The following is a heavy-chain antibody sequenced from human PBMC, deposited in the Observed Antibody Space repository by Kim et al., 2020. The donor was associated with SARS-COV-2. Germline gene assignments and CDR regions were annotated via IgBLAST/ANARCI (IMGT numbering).Heavy chain of an antibody. CDR1: GYSFTSYW. D-gene: IGHD6-19*01. CDR3: ASPGYSSGWYKAFDI. CDR2: IYPGDSDT. Sequence: GESLKISCKGSGYSFTSYWIGWVRQMPGKGLEWMGIIYPGDSDTRYSPSFQGQVTISADQSISTAYLQWSSLKASDTAMYYCASPGYSSGWYKAFDIWGQGTMVTVSS. J-gene: IGHJ3*02. V-gene: IGHV5-51*01.